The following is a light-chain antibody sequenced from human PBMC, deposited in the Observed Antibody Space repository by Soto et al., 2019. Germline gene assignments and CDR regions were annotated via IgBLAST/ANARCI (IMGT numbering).Light chain of an antibody. V-gene: IGKV3-20*01. Sequence: ELMLKHSLAPLALSPCESATLSRRASQSVSSNLAWYQQKPGQAPRLLIYDASIRATGIPARFSGSGSGTDFTLTISRLEPEDFAVYYCQQYGSSGTFGQGTKVDIK. J-gene: IGKJ1*01. CDR2: DAS. CDR3: QQYGSSGT. CDR1: QSVSSN.